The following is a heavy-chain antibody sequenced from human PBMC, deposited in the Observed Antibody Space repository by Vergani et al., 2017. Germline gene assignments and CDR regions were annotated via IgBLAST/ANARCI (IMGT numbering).Heavy chain of an antibody. D-gene: IGHD6-13*01. J-gene: IGHJ2*01. CDR2: IYSGGST. Sequence: QVQLVESGGGVVQPGRSLRLSCAASGFTFSSYGMHWVRQAPGKGLEWVAVIYSGGSTYYADSVKGRFTISRDNSKNTLYLQMNSLRAEDTAVYYCARSDSSMNWYFDLWGRGTLVTVSS. V-gene: IGHV3-NL1*01. CDR3: ARSDSSMNWYFDL. CDR1: GFTFSSYG.